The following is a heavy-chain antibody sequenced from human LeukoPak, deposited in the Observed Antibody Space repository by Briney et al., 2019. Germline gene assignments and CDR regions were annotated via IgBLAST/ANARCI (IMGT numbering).Heavy chain of an antibody. CDR2: IWYDGSNK. V-gene: IGHV3-33*01. CDR1: GFTFSSYG. Sequence: GRSLRLSCAASGFTFSSYGMHWVRQAPGKGLEWVAVIWYDGSNKYYADSVKGRFTISRGNSKNTLYLQMNSLRAEDTAVYYCARGNYDILTGHPYGMDVWGQGTTVTVSS. D-gene: IGHD3-9*01. J-gene: IGHJ6*02. CDR3: ARGNYDILTGHPYGMDV.